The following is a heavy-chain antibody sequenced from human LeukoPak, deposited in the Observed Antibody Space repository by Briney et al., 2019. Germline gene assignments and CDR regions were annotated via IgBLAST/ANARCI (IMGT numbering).Heavy chain of an antibody. CDR2: IYYTGST. CDR1: GGSISSSSYF. V-gene: IGHV4-39*07. Sequence: PSETLSLTCTVSGGSISSSSYFWGWIRQPPGKGLEWIGRIYYTGSTYYNPSLKSRVTISVDTSKNQLSLKLSSVTAADTAVYYCARTITVAGKYYFDYWGQGTLVTVSS. J-gene: IGHJ4*02. CDR3: ARTITVAGKYYFDY. D-gene: IGHD6-19*01.